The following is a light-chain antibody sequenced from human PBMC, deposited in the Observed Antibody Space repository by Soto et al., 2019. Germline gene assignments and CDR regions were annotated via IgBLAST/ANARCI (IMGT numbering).Light chain of an antibody. CDR1: QSLTSRY. CDR3: QQRTKWRT. J-gene: IGKJ1*01. Sequence: EIVLTQSPGTLSLSPGERATLSCRASQSLTSRYLAWYRQKPGQAPRLLIYGASTRATGIPARFSGSGSGTEFTLTISSLQSEDFAVYYCQQRTKWRTFGQGTKVDIK. V-gene: IGKV3D-20*02. CDR2: GAS.